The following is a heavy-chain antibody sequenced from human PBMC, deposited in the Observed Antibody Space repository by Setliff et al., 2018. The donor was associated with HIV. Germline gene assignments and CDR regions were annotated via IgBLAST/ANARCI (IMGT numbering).Heavy chain of an antibody. D-gene: IGHD7-27*01. J-gene: IGHJ3*02. CDR1: GFTFNTYW. CDR2: SNSDGSST. Sequence: PGGSLRLSCAASGFTFNTYWMHWVRQAPGKGLVWVSHSNSDGSSTTYADSVKGRFTISRDNAKNTLYLQMNSLRAEDTAAYFCARELPGPPGALDIWGHGTMVTVSS. V-gene: IGHV3-74*01. CDR3: ARELPGPPGALDI.